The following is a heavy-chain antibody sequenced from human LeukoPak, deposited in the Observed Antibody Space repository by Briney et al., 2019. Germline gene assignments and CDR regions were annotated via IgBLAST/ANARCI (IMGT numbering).Heavy chain of an antibody. J-gene: IGHJ1*01. CDR3: ARDKAVTTELTQYFHH. CDR1: GYTGTNYG. D-gene: IGHD4-11*01. CDR2: ISGYNGYT. V-gene: IGHV1-18*01. Sequence: ASVKVSCKASGYTGTNYGGSWVRQAPGQGLEWMGWISGYNGYTNYVQKFQFRVTMTTDTSTGTAYMELRSLTSDDTAVYYCARDKAVTTELTQYFHHWGQGTLVTVSS.